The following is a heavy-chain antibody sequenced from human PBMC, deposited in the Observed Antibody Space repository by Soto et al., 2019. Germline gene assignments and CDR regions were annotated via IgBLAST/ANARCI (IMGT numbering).Heavy chain of an antibody. CDR3: ARFYGNACDV. CDR2: IYYDGST. V-gene: IGHV4-39*02. Sequence: QLQLQESGPGLVKPSEILSLTCSVSGGSITTSSYNWDWIRQPPGKGLEWIGTIYYDGSTSYNPSLKSQVTISVDTSKNHFALKVNSVTAADTAVYYCARFYGNACDVWGRGTVVTVSS. J-gene: IGHJ3*01. D-gene: IGHD3-10*01. CDR1: GGSITTSSYN.